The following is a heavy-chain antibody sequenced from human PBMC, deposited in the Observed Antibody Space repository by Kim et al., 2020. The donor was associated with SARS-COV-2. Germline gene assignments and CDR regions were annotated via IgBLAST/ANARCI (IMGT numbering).Heavy chain of an antibody. CDR2: IWYDGSNK. D-gene: IGHD3-10*01. Sequence: GGSLRLSCAASGFTFSSYGMHWVRQAPGKGLEWVAVIWYDGSNKYYADSVKGRFTISRDNSKNTLYLQMNSLRAEDTAVYYCARVRGVIQSYFDYWGQGTLVTVSS. V-gene: IGHV3-33*01. CDR3: ARVRGVIQSYFDY. J-gene: IGHJ4*02. CDR1: GFTFSSYG.